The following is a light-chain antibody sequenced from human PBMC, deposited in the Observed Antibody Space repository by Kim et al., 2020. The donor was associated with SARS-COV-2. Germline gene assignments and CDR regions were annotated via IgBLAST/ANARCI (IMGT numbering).Light chain of an antibody. V-gene: IGLV3-9*01. CDR1: NIEDKN. CDR2: RDN. CDR3: QVWDSSSGV. J-gene: IGLJ3*02. Sequence: SVALGQTARITGGGNNIEDKNVHWYQRKPGQAPVLVIYRDNKRPSEISDRFSGSNSGNTATLTISRAQAGDEADYYCQVWDSSSGVFGGGTKVTVL.